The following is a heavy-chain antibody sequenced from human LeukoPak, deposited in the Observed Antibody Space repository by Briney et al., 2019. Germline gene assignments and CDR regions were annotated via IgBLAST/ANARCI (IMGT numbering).Heavy chain of an antibody. V-gene: IGHV4-4*02. D-gene: IGHD2-15*01. Sequence: SGTLSLTCAVSGGSISSSNWWSWVRQPPGRGLEWIGEIYHSGSTNYNPSLKSRVTISVDKSKSQFSLKLSSVTAADTAVYYCARQTPPLYCSGGSCYSGVLDYWGQGTLVTVSS. J-gene: IGHJ4*02. CDR1: GGSISSSNW. CDR3: ARQTPPLYCSGGSCYSGVLDY. CDR2: IYHSGST.